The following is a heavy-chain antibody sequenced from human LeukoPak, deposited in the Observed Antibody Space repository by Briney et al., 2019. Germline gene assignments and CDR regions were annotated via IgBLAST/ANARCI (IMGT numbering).Heavy chain of an antibody. CDR1: GVTLSDHY. J-gene: IGHJ3*01. V-gene: IGHV3-11*04. CDR3: ARWSGGLS. CDR2: ISSSGRTI. D-gene: IGHD3-16*01. Sequence: GGSLRLSCAAPGVTLSDHYMTWIRQAPGKGLEWVAYISSSGRTIYYADSVKGRFTISRDNAKNSLYLQMNSLRAEDTAVYYCARWSGGLSWGQGTMVTVSS.